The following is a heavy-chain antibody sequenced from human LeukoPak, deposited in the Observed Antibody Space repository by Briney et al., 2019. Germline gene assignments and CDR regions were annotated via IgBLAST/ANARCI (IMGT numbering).Heavy chain of an antibody. CDR1: GYTFTGYY. J-gene: IGHJ3*02. CDR3: ARGGTRFDAFDI. D-gene: IGHD3-16*01. CDR2: INPNSGGT. V-gene: IGHV1-2*02. Sequence: ASVKVSCKASGYTFTGYYMHWVRQAPGQGLEWMGWINPNSGGTNCAQKFQGRVTMTRDTSISTAYMELSRLRSDDTAVYYCARGGTRFDAFDIWGQGTMVTVSS.